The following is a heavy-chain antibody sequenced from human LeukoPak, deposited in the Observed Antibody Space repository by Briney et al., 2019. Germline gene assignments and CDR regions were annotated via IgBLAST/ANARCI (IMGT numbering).Heavy chain of an antibody. J-gene: IGHJ3*01. Sequence: WETLSLTCTVSGVSITNYYWSWIRQPPGKGLEWIAYIYFTGNTDYNPSLKSRVTISVDTSKNQFSLKLTSVTAADTALYYCARFSDSPISAFDLWGQGTMVAVSS. D-gene: IGHD3-22*01. CDR1: GVSITNYY. CDR3: ARFSDSPISAFDL. CDR2: IYFTGNT. V-gene: IGHV4-59*01.